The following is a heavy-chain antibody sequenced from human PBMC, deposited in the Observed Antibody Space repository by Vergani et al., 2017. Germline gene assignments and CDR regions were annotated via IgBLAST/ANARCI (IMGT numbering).Heavy chain of an antibody. V-gene: IGHV3-9*01. CDR1: GFTFDDYA. J-gene: IGHJ3*02. Sequence: EVQLVESGGGLVQPGRSLRLSCAASGFTFDDYAMHWVRQAPGKGLEWVSGISWNSGSIGYADAVKGRFTISRDNAKNSLYLQMNSLSAEDPALYYWAKDGSSTYYDCWSCPSDAFVIWGQGTMVTVSS. CDR3: AKDGSSTYYDCWSCPSDAFVI. CDR2: ISWNSGSI. D-gene: IGHD3-3*01.